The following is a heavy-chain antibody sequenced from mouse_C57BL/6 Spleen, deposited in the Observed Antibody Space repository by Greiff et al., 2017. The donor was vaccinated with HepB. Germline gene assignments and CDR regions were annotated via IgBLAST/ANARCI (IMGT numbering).Heavy chain of an antibody. CDR3: ARRYYGSRGAFDY. D-gene: IGHD1-1*01. J-gene: IGHJ2*01. Sequence: VQLQQSGPELVKPGASVKMSCKASGYTFTDYNMHWVKQSHGKSLEWIGYINPNNGGTSYNQKFKGKATLTVNKSSSTAYMELRSLTSEDSAVYYCARRYYGSRGAFDYWGQGTTLTVSS. CDR2: INPNNGGT. CDR1: GYTFTDYN. V-gene: IGHV1-22*01.